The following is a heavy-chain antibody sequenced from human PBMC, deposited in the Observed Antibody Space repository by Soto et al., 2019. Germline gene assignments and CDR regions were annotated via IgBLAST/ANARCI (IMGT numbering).Heavy chain of an antibody. D-gene: IGHD6-13*01. CDR1: GGSISSYY. Sequence: PSETLSLTCTVSGGSISSYYWSWIRQPPGKGLEWIGYIYYSGSTNYNPSLKSRVTISVDTSKNQFSLKLSSVTAADTAVYYCARDRYSSSWYMGTEYYYYYYMDVWGKGTTVTVSS. J-gene: IGHJ6*03. V-gene: IGHV4-59*01. CDR3: ARDRYSSSWYMGTEYYYYYYMDV. CDR2: IYYSGST.